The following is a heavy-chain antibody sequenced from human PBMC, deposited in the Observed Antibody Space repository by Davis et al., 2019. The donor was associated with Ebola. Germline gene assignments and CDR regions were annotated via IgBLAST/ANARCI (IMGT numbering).Heavy chain of an antibody. V-gene: IGHV4-59*01. CDR2: FSYSGST. Sequence: SETLSLTCAVSGGSMSSYYWSWIRQPPGKGLEWIGYFSYSGSTNYNPSLKSRVTISIDTSKNQFSLKLSSVTAADTAVYYCARRGCSGGSCLFDYWGQGTLVTVSS. CDR1: GGSMSSYY. CDR3: ARRGCSGGSCLFDY. J-gene: IGHJ4*02. D-gene: IGHD2-15*01.